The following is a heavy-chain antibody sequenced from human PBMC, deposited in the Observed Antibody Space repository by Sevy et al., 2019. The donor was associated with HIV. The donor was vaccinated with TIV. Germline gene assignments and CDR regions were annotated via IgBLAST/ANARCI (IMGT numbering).Heavy chain of an antibody. V-gene: IGHV3-43*01. Sequence: GGSLRLSCAASGFTFDDYTMHWVRQVPGKGLEWVSLISRDAKKTDYADSVEGRFTVSRDNRKNSLYLQMNSLRSEDTALYFCAKDIPGYSGFDHWGQGTLVTVSS. D-gene: IGHD3-10*01. CDR3: AKDIPGYSGFDH. CDR1: GFTFDDYT. CDR2: ISRDAKKT. J-gene: IGHJ4*02.